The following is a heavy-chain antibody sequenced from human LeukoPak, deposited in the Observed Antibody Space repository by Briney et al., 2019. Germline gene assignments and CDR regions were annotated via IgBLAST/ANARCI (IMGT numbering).Heavy chain of an antibody. CDR1: GGSISSGNYY. CDR2: IYPSGST. V-gene: IGHV4-61*02. Sequence: PSETLSLTCTVSGGSISSGNYYWSWIRQPAGKGLEWIGRIYPSGSTNYNPSLKSRVTISVDTTKNQFSLKLSSVTAADTAVYYCSTTVVWVRLATITQNDYWGQGTLVTVSS. CDR3: STTVVWVRLATITQNDY. J-gene: IGHJ4*02. D-gene: IGHD5-24*01.